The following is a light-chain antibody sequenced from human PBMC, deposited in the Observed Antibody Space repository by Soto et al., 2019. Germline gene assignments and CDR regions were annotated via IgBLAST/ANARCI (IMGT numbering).Light chain of an antibody. Sequence: DIQMTQSPTSLSASVGDRVTITCRASQGIRNFVAWYQQKPGKAPKLLIYAASTLQSGVPSRFSGSGSGTDFTLTINSLQPEGVATYXXQKYSSVPVFGPGTKVEIK. CDR1: QGIRNF. V-gene: IGKV1-27*01. CDR3: QKYSSVPV. CDR2: AAS. J-gene: IGKJ3*01.